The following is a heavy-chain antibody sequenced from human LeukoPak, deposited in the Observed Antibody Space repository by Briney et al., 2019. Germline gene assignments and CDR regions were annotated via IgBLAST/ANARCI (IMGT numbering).Heavy chain of an antibody. CDR1: GFTFSSHA. CDR3: AKVWYKYFDY. J-gene: IGHJ4*02. V-gene: IGHV3-23*01. D-gene: IGHD1-1*01. CDR2: IIGSGGST. Sequence: GGSLRLSCAASGFTFSSHAMSWVRQAPGKGLEWVSTIIGSGGSTFYADSVKGRFTISRDNSKSTLYLQMNSLRVEDTAVYYCAKVWYKYFDYWGQGTLVTVSS.